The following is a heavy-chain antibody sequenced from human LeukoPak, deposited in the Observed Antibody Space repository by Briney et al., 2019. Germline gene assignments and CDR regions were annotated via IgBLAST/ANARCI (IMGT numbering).Heavy chain of an antibody. CDR1: GFTFSGAW. J-gene: IGHJ1*01. D-gene: IGHD3-10*01. CDR2: INNDGTTT. Sequence: PGGSLRLSCAASGFTFSGAWLHWVRQAPGKGLVWVSRINNDGTTTKYADSVKGRFTISRDNAKNTLYLQMNSLRAEDTAVYYCARVSGPGMNECFHLWGQGTLVTVSS. CDR3: ARVSGPGMNECFHL. V-gene: IGHV3-74*01.